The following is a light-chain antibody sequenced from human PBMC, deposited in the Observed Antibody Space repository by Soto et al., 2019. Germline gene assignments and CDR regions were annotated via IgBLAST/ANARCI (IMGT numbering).Light chain of an antibody. J-gene: IGKJ1*01. V-gene: IGKV1-39*01. CDR2: SSS. Sequence: DIQLTQSPSSLSASVGARVTITCRASQSISNFLNWYQQRPGQAPKLLISSSSNVQSGVPSRFSGRGSGTDFTLTISGLQPEDAASYCCQQSYNTPRTFGQGTKVEI. CDR1: QSISNF. CDR3: QQSYNTPRT.